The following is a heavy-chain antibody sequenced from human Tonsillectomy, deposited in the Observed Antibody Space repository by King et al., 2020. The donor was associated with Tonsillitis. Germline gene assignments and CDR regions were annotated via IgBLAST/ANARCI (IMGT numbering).Heavy chain of an antibody. CDR3: ARDGFMRGYRSGMYYYYMDV. J-gene: IGHJ6*03. D-gene: IGHD5-18*01. CDR2: IRGYGDDT. CDR1: GVTFSSYA. V-gene: IGHV3-23*04. Sequence: VQLVESGGGLVQPGGSLRLSCAASGVTFSSYAMNWVRQAPGKGLEWVAGIRGYGDDTYYADSVKGRFTVSRDNSQNTLYLQMNSLRAEDTALYYCARDGFMRGYRSGMYYYYMDVWGKGTTVTVPS.